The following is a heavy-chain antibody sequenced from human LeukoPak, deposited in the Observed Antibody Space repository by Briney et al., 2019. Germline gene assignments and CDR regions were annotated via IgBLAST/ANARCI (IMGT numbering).Heavy chain of an antibody. D-gene: IGHD2-15*01. J-gene: IGHJ4*02. CDR2: ISSSSSYI. CDR1: GFTFSSYS. Sequence: SGGSLRLSCAASGFTFSSYSMNWVRQAPGKGLEWVSSISSSSSYIYYADSVKGRFTISRDNAKNSLYLQMISLRAEDTAVYYCARGQWDIVVVVAAKGFDYWGQGTLVTVSS. CDR3: ARGQWDIVVVVAAKGFDY. V-gene: IGHV3-21*01.